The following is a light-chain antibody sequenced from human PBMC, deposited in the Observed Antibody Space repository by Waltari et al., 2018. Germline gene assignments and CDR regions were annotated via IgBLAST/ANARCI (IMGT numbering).Light chain of an antibody. CDR3: QQSYSTPFT. V-gene: IGKV1-39*01. CDR2: AAS. J-gene: IGKJ3*01. Sequence: DIQMTQSPSSLSASVGDRVTITCGASQSISSILNWYQQKPGKAPKLLIYAASSLQSGVPSRFSGSGSGTDFTLTISSLQPEDFATYYCQQSYSTPFTFGPGTKVDIK. CDR1: QSISSI.